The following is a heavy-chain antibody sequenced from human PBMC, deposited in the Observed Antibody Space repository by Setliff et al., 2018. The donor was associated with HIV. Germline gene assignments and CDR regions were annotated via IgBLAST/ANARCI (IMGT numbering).Heavy chain of an antibody. D-gene: IGHD4-17*01. CDR3: VKARVDGDYYYYYYMDV. CDR2: ISSNGGST. V-gene: IGHV3-64D*09. CDR1: GFTFSSYA. J-gene: IGHJ6*03. Sequence: GGSLRLSCSASGFTFSSYAMHWVRQAPGKGLEYVSAISSNGGSTYYADSVKGRFTISGDNSKNTLYLQMSSLRAEDTAVYYCVKARVDGDYYYYYYMDVWGKGTTVTVSS.